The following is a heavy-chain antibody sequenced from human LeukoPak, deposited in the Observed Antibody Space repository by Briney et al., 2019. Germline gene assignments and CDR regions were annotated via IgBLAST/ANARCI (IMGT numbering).Heavy chain of an antibody. V-gene: IGHV2-5*02. CDR3: AHRRSGYNWNHGDFDY. Sequence: SGPTLLKXTQTLTLTCSFSGFSLSTSGGGVGWIRQSPVKALEWLSLIYWDDDKRYSPSLRTRLTIVKDTSNNQVVLIMTNVDPADTATYYCAHRRSGYNWNHGDFDYWGQGNLVTVSS. CDR2: IYWDDDK. J-gene: IGHJ4*02. D-gene: IGHD1-14*01. CDR1: GFSLSTSGGG.